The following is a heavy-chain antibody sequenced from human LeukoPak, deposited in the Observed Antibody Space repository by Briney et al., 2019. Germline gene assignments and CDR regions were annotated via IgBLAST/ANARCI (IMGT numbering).Heavy chain of an antibody. J-gene: IGHJ6*02. CDR3: ARDYDILTGNYYGMDV. CDR1: GGSISSYY. CDR2: IYYSGST. Sequence: SETLSLTCTVSGGSISSYYWSWIRQPPGKGLEWIGYIYYSGSTNYNPSLKSRVTISVDTSKNQISLKLSSVTAADTAVYYCARDYDILTGNYYGMDVWGQGTTVTVSS. D-gene: IGHD3-9*01. V-gene: IGHV4-59*01.